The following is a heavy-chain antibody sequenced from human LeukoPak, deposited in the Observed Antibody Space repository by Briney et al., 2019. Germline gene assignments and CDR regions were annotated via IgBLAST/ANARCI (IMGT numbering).Heavy chain of an antibody. J-gene: IGHJ6*03. D-gene: IGHD6-6*01. CDR1: GGSISSSSYY. CDR3: AGHYSSSSYYYYNYYMDV. V-gene: IGHV4-39*01. Sequence: SETLSLTCTVSGGSISSSSYYWGWVRQPPGKGLEWIGTIYYSGNTYYNSSLKSRVTISVDTSKNQLSLKLSSVTAADTAVYYCAGHYSSSSYYYYNYYMDVWGKGTTVTVSS. CDR2: IYYSGNT.